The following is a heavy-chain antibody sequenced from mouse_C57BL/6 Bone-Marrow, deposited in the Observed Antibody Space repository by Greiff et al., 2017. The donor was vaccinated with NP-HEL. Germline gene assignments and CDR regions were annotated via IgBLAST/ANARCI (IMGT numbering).Heavy chain of an antibody. Sequence: VQLQQSGPEPVKPGASVKISCKASGYAFSSSWMNWVKQRPGKGLEWIGRIYPGDGDTNYNGKFKGKATLTADKSSSTAYMQLSSLTSEDSAVYFCARWGAYWGQGTLVTVSA. J-gene: IGHJ3*01. CDR3: ARWGAY. V-gene: IGHV1-82*01. CDR2: IYPGDGDT. CDR1: GYAFSSSW.